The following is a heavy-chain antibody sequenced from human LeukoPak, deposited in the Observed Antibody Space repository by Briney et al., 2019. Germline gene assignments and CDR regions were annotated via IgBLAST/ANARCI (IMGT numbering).Heavy chain of an antibody. J-gene: IGHJ4*02. CDR3: ARGAVDTAMVTVIDY. D-gene: IGHD5-18*01. V-gene: IGHV1-18*01. CDR1: GYTFTSYG. CDR2: ISAYNGNT. Sequence: ASVKVSCKASGYTFTSYGISWVRQAPGQGLEWMGWISAYNGNTNYAQTPQGRVTMTTDTSTSTAYMELRSLRSDDTAVYYCARGAVDTAMVTVIDYWGQGTLVTVSS.